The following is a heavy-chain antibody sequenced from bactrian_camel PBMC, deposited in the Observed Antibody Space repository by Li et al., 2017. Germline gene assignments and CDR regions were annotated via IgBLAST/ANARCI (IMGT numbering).Heavy chain of an antibody. D-gene: IGHD6*01. V-gene: IGHV3S26*01. CDR1: GNTYTSSC. Sequence: VQLVESGGGSVQAGGSLRLSCAASGNTYTSSCMAWFRQAPGKARERVARVDSDGGTTYADSVKGRFTISKDKRRHTLVLQMDNLRPEDTAMYYCAAAAMYSSCPIRAANSASIDTLATGPRSPSP. J-gene: IGHJ4*01. CDR2: VDSDGGT.